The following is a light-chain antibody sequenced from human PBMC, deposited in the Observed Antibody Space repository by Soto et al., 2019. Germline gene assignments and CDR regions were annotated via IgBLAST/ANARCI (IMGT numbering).Light chain of an antibody. CDR3: SSYTSTNTPYV. CDR2: EVT. V-gene: IGLV2-14*01. J-gene: IGLJ1*01. Sequence: QSALTQPVSVSGSPGQSITISCTGSSSDVGAYYCVSWYQHRPGKAPKLILYEVTTRPSGISSRFSGSKSGNTASLTISGLQADDEAYYYCSSYTSTNTPYVFGTGTKVTVL. CDR1: SSDVGAYYC.